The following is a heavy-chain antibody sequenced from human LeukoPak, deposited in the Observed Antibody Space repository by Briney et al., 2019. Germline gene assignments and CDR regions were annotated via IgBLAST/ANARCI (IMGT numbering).Heavy chain of an antibody. Sequence: GGSLRLSCAASGFSFNDYGMSWVRQAPGQGPEWVSGITWNGGSADYAASVKGRFTISRDNARNSLYLQMNSLRDEDTALYYCVRGGGSIRHSYYYYVDVWGKGTSVTVSS. CDR1: GFSFNDYG. D-gene: IGHD2-15*01. CDR2: ITWNGGSA. V-gene: IGHV3-20*04. CDR3: VRGGGSIRHSYYYYVDV. J-gene: IGHJ6*03.